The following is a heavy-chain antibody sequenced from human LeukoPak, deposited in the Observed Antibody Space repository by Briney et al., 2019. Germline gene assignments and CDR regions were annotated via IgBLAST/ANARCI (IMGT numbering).Heavy chain of an antibody. V-gene: IGHV1-69*13. CDR3: AREFSGADGDFWSGYYEVYFDY. D-gene: IGHD3-3*01. Sequence: ASVKVSCKASGGTVSSYAISWVRQAPGQGLEWMAWIIPIFGTANYAQKFQGRVTITADESTSTAYMELSSLRSEDTAVYYCAREFSGADGDFWSGYYEVYFDYWGQGTLVTVSS. J-gene: IGHJ4*02. CDR1: GGTVSSYA. CDR2: IIPIFGTA.